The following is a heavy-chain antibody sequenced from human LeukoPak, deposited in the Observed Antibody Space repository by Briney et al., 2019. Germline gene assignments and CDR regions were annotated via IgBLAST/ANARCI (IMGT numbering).Heavy chain of an antibody. CDR1: GGSISSYY. J-gene: IGHJ4*02. CDR3: ARLGEYSYKD. CDR2: IYYSGST. Sequence: KASETLSLTRTVSGGSISSYYWSWIRQPPGKGLEWIGYIYYSGSTSYNPSLKSRVTISVDTSKNQFSLKLSSVTAADTAVYYCARLGEYSYKDWGQGTLVTVSS. D-gene: IGHD5-18*01. V-gene: IGHV4-59*01.